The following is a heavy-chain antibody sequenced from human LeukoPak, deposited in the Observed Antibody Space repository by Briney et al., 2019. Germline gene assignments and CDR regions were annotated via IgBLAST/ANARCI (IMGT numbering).Heavy chain of an antibody. Sequence: GASVRVSCKASGYTFTSYYMHWVRQAPGQGLEGRGIINPSGGSTSYAQKFQGRVTMTRDTSTSTVYMELSSLRSEDTAVYYCARAGGNSSSWYRRPWFDPWGQGTLVTVSS. D-gene: IGHD6-13*01. CDR2: INPSGGST. V-gene: IGHV1-46*01. CDR1: GYTFTSYY. J-gene: IGHJ5*02. CDR3: ARAGGNSSSWYRRPWFDP.